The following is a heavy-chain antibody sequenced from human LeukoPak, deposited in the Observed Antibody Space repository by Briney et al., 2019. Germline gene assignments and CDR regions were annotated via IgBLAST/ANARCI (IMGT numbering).Heavy chain of an antibody. CDR2: IYSSGST. CDR3: ARQGSGGRAFDI. J-gene: IGHJ3*02. CDR1: GGSISSYY. Sequence: SQTLSLTCIVSGGSISSYYWSWIRQPPGKGLEWIGYIYSSGSTNSNPSLKSRVTISVDTSKSQFSLKMTSVTAADTAVYYCARQGSGGRAFDIWGQGTMVTVSS. V-gene: IGHV4-59*08. D-gene: IGHD1-26*01.